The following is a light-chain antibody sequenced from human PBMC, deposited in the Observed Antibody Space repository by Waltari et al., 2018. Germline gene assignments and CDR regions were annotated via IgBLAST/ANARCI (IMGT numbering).Light chain of an antibody. CDR2: DTS. Sequence: PGERATLSCRASQSVSSYLGWYQQKPGQAPRLLIYDTSIRATGIPARFSGSGSGTDFTLTISSLEPEDFAVYYCQQRSNWPPLTFGGGTKVEIK. J-gene: IGKJ4*01. V-gene: IGKV3-11*01. CDR3: QQRSNWPPLT. CDR1: QSVSSY.